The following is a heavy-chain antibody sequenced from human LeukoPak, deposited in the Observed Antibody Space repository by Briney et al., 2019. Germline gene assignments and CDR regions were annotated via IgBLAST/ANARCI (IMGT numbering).Heavy chain of an antibody. D-gene: IGHD1-7*01. CDR2: INPNSGGT. J-gene: IGHJ4*02. Sequence: ASVKVSCKASGYTFTGYYMHWVRQAPGQGLEWMGWINPNSGGTNYAQKFQGRVTVTRDTSISTAYMELSRLRSDDTAVYYCARGTGTTSGGAAYWGQGTLVTVSS. CDR1: GYTFTGYY. V-gene: IGHV1-2*02. CDR3: ARGTGTTSGGAAY.